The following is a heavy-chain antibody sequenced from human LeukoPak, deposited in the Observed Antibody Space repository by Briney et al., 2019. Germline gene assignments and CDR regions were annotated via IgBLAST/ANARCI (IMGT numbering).Heavy chain of an antibody. CDR1: GLTFNTLW. CDR3: VTGHYDSRMYFDL. V-gene: IGHV3-74*01. Sequence: RRSLRLSSGVSGLTFNTLWIHWVRHAPGKGLVWVSQIQFDGSLAIYADSVKGRFTISRDNTKNTLYLQMNSLGTEDTAVYYCVTGHYDSRMYFDLWGRGTMDIVSS. J-gene: IGHJ2*01. CDR2: IQFDGSLA. D-gene: IGHD3-22*01.